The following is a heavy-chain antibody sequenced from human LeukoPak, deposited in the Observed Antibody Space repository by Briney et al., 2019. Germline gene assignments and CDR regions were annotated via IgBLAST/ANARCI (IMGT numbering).Heavy chain of an antibody. CDR1: GYTFTSYG. V-gene: IGHV1-18*01. Sequence: ASVKVSCKASGYTFTSYGISWVRQAPGQGPEWMGWISAYNGNTNYAQKLQGRVTMTTDTSTSTAYMELRSLRSDDTAVYYCARVREIVGATNWFDPWGQGTLVTVSS. CDR3: ARVREIVGATNWFDP. J-gene: IGHJ5*02. CDR2: ISAYNGNT. D-gene: IGHD1-26*01.